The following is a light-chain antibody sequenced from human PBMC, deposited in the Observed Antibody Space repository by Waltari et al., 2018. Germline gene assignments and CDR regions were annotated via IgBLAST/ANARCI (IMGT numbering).Light chain of an antibody. CDR3: QQHGTLPAT. J-gene: IGKJ1*01. Sequence: EIVLTQSPGPASLSPGERATLSCRASQRVGSSSLAWYQQKPGQAPRLVIYRASRRATGIPDRFSGSGSGTDFSLTISRLEPEDFAVYYCQQHGTLPATFGQGTKVEIK. CDR1: QRVGSSS. V-gene: IGKV3-20*01. CDR2: RAS.